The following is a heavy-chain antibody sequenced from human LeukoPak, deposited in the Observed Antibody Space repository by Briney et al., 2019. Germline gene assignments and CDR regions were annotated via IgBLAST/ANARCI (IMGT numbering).Heavy chain of an antibody. CDR1: GFTFSSYS. J-gene: IGHJ4*02. V-gene: IGHV3-21*04. CDR2: ISSSSSYI. CDR3: AKGVHMIVGATTWDY. Sequence: GGSLRLSCAASGFTFSSYSMNWVRQAPGKGLEWVSSISSSSSYIYYADSVKGRFTISRDNAKNSLYLQMNSLRAEDTAVYYCAKGVHMIVGATTWDYWGQGTLVTVSS. D-gene: IGHD1-26*01.